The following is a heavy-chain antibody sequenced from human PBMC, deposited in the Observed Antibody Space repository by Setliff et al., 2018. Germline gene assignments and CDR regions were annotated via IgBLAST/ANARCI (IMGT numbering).Heavy chain of an antibody. D-gene: IGHD2-2*01. Sequence: GGSLRLSCAASGFTVSSNYMSWVRQAPGKGLEWVSVIYSGGSTYYADSVKGRFTISRDNSQNTLHLQMGSLRPEDTAIYYCAKHVPGYCSSTSCYGRDFDYWGQGTLVTVSS. CDR3: AKHVPGYCSSTSCYGRDFDY. CDR1: GFTVSSNY. V-gene: IGHV3-53*05. CDR2: IYSGGST. J-gene: IGHJ4*02.